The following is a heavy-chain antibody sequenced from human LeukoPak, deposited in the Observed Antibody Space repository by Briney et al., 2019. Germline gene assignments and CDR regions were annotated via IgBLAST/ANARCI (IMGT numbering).Heavy chain of an antibody. CDR3: VKDRISVAGPLDF. CDR1: GFTFSSYS. J-gene: IGHJ4*02. CDR2: VSYDGSDK. V-gene: IGHV3-30*18. Sequence: PGGSLRLSCAASGFTFSSYSMNWVRQAPGKGLEWVAVVSYDGSDKYYEESVKGRFTISRDNSKSRLYLQMNSLRVEDTAVYFCVKDRISVAGPLDFWGQGTLVTVSS. D-gene: IGHD6-19*01.